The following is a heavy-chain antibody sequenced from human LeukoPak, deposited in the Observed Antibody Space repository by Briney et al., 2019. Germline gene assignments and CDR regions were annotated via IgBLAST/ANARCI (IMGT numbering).Heavy chain of an antibody. CDR2: INHSGST. V-gene: IGHV4-34*01. J-gene: IGHJ3*02. D-gene: IGHD3-22*01. CDR1: GGSFSGYY. CDR3: ARGPTDYYDSSGYSVFFDI. Sequence: PSETLSLTCAVYGGSFSGYYWSWIRQPPGKGLEWIGEINHSGSTNYNPSLKSRVTISVDTSKNQFSLKLSSVTAADTAVYYCARGPTDYYDSSGYSVFFDIWGQGTMVIVSS.